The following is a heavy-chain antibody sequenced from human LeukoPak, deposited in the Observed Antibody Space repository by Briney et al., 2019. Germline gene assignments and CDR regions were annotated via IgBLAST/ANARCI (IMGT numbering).Heavy chain of an antibody. D-gene: IGHD3-16*01. V-gene: IGHV3-53*04. CDR1: GFTVNSNY. J-gene: IGHJ4*02. Sequence: GGSLRLSCAVSGFTVNSNYMGWVRQAPGKGLEWVSVIYSSGDTNYADAVKGRSTISRHNSKNTLYLQMSGLRPDDTAVYYCARVLGHAGGFFDSWGQGTLVAVSS. CDR3: ARVLGHAGGFFDS. CDR2: IYSSGDT.